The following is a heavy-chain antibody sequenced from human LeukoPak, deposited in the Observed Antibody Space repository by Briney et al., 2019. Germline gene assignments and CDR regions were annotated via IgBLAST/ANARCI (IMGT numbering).Heavy chain of an antibody. CDR1: GFTFSSYS. D-gene: IGHD3-9*01. J-gene: IGHJ4*02. Sequence: GGSLRLSCAASGFTFSSYSMNWVRQAPGKGLECVSYISSSSSTIYYADSVKGRFTISRDNAKNSLYLQMNSLRDEDTAVYYCARGRPDILTGYYPRFDYWGQGTLVTVSS. V-gene: IGHV3-48*02. CDR3: ARGRPDILTGYYPRFDY. CDR2: ISSSSSTI.